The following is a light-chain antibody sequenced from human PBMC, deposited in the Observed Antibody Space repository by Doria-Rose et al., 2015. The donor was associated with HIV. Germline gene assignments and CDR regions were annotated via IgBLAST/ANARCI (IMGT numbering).Light chain of an antibody. Sequence: SYELIQLPSVSVSPGQTASITCSGDKLGDKYACWYQQRPGQSPVLVIYQDSKRPSGIPERFSGSNSGNTATLTISGTQAMDEADYYCQAWDSSTGVFGTGTKVTVL. V-gene: IGLV3-1*01. CDR2: QDS. CDR1: KLGDKY. CDR3: QAWDSSTGV. J-gene: IGLJ1*01.